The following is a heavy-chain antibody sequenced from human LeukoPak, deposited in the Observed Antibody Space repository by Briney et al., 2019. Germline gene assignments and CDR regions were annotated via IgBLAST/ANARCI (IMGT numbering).Heavy chain of an antibody. CDR1: GGTFSSYA. Sequence: SVKVSCKASGGTFSSYAISWVRQAPGQGLEWMGGLIPIFGTANYAQRFQGRVTITADESTSTAYMELSSLRSEDTAVYYCARSPFDSSGYHLSHYFDYWGQGTLVTVSS. V-gene: IGHV1-69*13. J-gene: IGHJ4*02. CDR2: LIPIFGTA. CDR3: ARSPFDSSGYHLSHYFDY. D-gene: IGHD3-22*01.